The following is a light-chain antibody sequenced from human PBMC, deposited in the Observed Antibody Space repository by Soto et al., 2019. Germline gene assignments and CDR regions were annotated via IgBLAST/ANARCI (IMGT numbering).Light chain of an antibody. Sequence: DIQMTQSPSTLPASVGDRVTITCRASQSISNYLAWYQQKPGKAPQLLIYDASTLESGVPSRFSGSGSGTEFARTIGGLQPDDFATYYCQQYDGDFLTFGQGTKVEIK. CDR2: DAS. V-gene: IGKV1-5*01. CDR3: QQYDGDFLT. CDR1: QSISNY. J-gene: IGKJ1*01.